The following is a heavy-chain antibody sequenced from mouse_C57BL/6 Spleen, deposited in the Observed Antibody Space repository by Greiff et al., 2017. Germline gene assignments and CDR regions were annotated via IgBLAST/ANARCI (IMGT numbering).Heavy chain of an antibody. J-gene: IGHJ4*01. Sequence: VQLQQPGAELVKPGASVKMSCKASGYTFTSYWITWVKQRPGQGLEWIGDIYPGSGSTNYNEKFKSKATLTVDTSSSTAYMQLSSLTSEDSAVSYCAGIYYYGSSWYAMDYWGQGTSVTVSS. D-gene: IGHD1-1*01. CDR1: GYTFTSYW. V-gene: IGHV1-55*01. CDR2: IYPGSGST. CDR3: AGIYYYGSSWYAMDY.